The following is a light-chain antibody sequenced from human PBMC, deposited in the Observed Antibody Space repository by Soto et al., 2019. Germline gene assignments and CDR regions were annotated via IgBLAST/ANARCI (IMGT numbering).Light chain of an antibody. CDR2: DVS. CDR1: SSDVGGYNY. CDR3: CSYAGRSYV. Sequence: QSVLTQPRSVSGSPGQSVTISCTGTSSDVGGYNYVSWYQQHPGKAPKLMIYDVSKRPSGVPDRFSGSKSGNTASLTISGLQAEDEADYYRCSYAGRSYVFGTGTKLTVL. J-gene: IGLJ1*01. V-gene: IGLV2-11*01.